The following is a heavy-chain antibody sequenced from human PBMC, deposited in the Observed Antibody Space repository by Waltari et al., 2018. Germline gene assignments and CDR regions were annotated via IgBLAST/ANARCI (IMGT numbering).Heavy chain of an antibody. CDR3: ARLEDCTGGHCYSGSPYAVDV. V-gene: IGHV4-34*01. J-gene: IGHJ6*02. CDR1: GGSFNLYY. CDR2: INHSGNT. D-gene: IGHD2-15*01. Sequence: QVQLQQWGAGLLKPSESLSLTCAVYGGSFNLYYCSWIRQPPGKGLEWIGEINHSGNTNYNPSLKSRVAISIDTPKQQFSLKLTSVAAADTAVYYCARLEDCTGGHCYSGSPYAVDVWGPGTTVTVSS.